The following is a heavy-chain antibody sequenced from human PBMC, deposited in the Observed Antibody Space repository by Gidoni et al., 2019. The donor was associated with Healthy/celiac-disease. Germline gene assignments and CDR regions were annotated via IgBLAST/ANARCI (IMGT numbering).Heavy chain of an antibody. Sequence: QLQLQESGPGLVKPSETLSLTCTVSGGSISSSSYYWGWIRQPPGKGLEWIGSIYYSGSTYYNPSLKSRVTISVDTSKNQFSLKLSSVTAADTAVYYCARLDGDYVYYFDYWGQGTLVTVSS. CDR2: IYYSGST. D-gene: IGHD4-17*01. J-gene: IGHJ4*02. CDR3: ARLDGDYVYYFDY. CDR1: GGSISSSSYY. V-gene: IGHV4-39*01.